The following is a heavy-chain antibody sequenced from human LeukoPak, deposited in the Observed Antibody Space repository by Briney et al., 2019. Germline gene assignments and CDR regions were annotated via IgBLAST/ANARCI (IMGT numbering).Heavy chain of an antibody. D-gene: IGHD3-10*01. CDR1: AYTFTGYY. CDR3: ARARVDYAAGSYAPLFDY. V-gene: IGHV1-2*02. CDR2: SNPNSGYT. J-gene: IGHJ4*02. Sequence: GASVKVSCKASAYTFTGYYMHWVRQAPGQGLEWMGWSNPNSGYTTYTQKFQGRVIMTRDTSISTAYMELSRLTSDDTAVYYCARARVDYAAGSYAPLFDYWGQGTLVTVSS.